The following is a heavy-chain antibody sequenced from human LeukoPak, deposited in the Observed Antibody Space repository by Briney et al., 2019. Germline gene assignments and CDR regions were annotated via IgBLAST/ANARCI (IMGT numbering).Heavy chain of an antibody. CDR2: ISYDGSNK. V-gene: IGHV3-30*18. CDR3: AKPYSGVDAFDY. D-gene: IGHD7-27*01. CDR1: GFTFSSYG. Sequence: PGGSLRLSCAASGFTFSSYGMHWVRQAPGKGLEWVAVISYDGSNKYYADSVKGRFTISRDNSKNTLYLQMNSLRAEDTAVYYCAKPYSGVDAFDYWGQGTLVTVSS. J-gene: IGHJ4*02.